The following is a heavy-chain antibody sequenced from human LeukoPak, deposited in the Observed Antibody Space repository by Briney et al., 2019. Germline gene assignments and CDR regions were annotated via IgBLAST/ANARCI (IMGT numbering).Heavy chain of an antibody. CDR3: ARQVGTFYYYYGMDV. Sequence: SETLSLTCSVSGGSISSYYWSWIRQPPGKGLEWIGYVHYSGSTNYNPSLKSRVTISVDTSKNQLSLKLSSVTAADTAVYYCARQVGTFYYYYGMDVWGQGTTVTVSS. CDR2: VHYSGST. J-gene: IGHJ6*02. CDR1: GGSISSYY. D-gene: IGHD1-14*01. V-gene: IGHV4-59*08.